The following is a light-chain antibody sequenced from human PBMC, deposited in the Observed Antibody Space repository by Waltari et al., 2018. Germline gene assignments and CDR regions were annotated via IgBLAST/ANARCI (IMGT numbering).Light chain of an antibody. CDR1: QSVSSY. CDR2: DAS. J-gene: IGKJ5*01. V-gene: IGKV3-11*01. CDR3: QQRASWPVT. Sequence: EIVLTQSPAPLSLSPGDSAALSCRASQSVSSYLAWYQQKPGQAPRLLIYDASNRATGIPARFGGYGSGTDFSLTISSLEPEDFAVYYCQQRASWPVTFGQGTRLEIK.